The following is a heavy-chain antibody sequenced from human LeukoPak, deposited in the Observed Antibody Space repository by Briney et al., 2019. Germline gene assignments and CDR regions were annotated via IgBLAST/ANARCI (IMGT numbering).Heavy chain of an antibody. V-gene: IGHV4-39*01. CDR1: GGSISSSSYY. CDR3: ARHLVATTYGMDV. J-gene: IGHJ6*02. CDR2: IYYSGST. Sequence: SETLSLTCTVSGGSISSSSYYWGWICQPPGKGLEWIGSIYYSGSTYYNPSLKSRVTISVDTSKNQFSLKLSSVTAADTAVYYCARHLVATTYGMDVWGQGTTVTVSS. D-gene: IGHD5-24*01.